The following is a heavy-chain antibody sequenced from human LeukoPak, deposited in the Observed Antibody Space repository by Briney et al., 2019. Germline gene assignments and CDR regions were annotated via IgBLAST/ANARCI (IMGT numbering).Heavy chain of an antibody. J-gene: IGHJ6*03. D-gene: IGHD3-3*01. CDR1: GSLRGYA. CDR2: ISSSGSYM. CDR3: ARCALGVLADNYYMDV. Sequence: GESLRLSCEASGSLRGYAMSWVRQAPGKGLEWVLSISSSGSYMYYTDSVKGRFTISRDNARNSVSLQMSSLRVEDTAIYFCARCALGVLADNYYMDVWGNGTTVIVSS. V-gene: IGHV3-21*01.